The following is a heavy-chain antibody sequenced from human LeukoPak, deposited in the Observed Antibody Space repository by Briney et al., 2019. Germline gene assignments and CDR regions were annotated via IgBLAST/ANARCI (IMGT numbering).Heavy chain of an antibody. CDR3: ARDVRGTILTGYYISDYFDY. V-gene: IGHV3-7*01. Sequence: GGSLRLSCAASGSTFSSYWMSWVRQAQGKGLEWVANIKQDGSEKYYVDSVKGRFTISRDNAKNSLYLQMNSLRAEDTAVYYCARDVRGTILTGYYISDYFDYWGQGTLVTVSS. CDR2: IKQDGSEK. J-gene: IGHJ4*02. CDR1: GSTFSSYW. D-gene: IGHD3-9*01.